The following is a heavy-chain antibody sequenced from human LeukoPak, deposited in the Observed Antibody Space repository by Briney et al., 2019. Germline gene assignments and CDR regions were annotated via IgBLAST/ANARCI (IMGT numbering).Heavy chain of an antibody. V-gene: IGHV1-18*01. CDR3: ARDGHIAAELFDY. Sequence: GASVKVSCKTSGYTFTSYGISWVRQAPGQGLEWMGWISAYNANTNYAQNLQGRVTMTTDTPTTTAYMELRSLRSDDTAVYYCARDGHIAAELFDYWGQGTLVTVSS. CDR2: ISAYNANT. CDR1: GYTFTSYG. J-gene: IGHJ4*02. D-gene: IGHD6-25*01.